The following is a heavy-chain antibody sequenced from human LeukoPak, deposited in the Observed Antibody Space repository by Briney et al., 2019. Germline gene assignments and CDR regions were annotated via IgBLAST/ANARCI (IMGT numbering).Heavy chain of an antibody. Sequence: PGGSLRLSCAASGFTFSSYGMHWVRQAPGKGLEWVAVISYDGSNKYYADSVKGRFTISRDNSKNTLYLQMNSLRAEDTAVYYCAKNSPYSSGWLFDYWGQGTLVTVSS. CDR1: GFTFSSYG. J-gene: IGHJ4*02. CDR3: AKNSPYSSGWLFDY. CDR2: ISYDGSNK. D-gene: IGHD6-19*01. V-gene: IGHV3-30*18.